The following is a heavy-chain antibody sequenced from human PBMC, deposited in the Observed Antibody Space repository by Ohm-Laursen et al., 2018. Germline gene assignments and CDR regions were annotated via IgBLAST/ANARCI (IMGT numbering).Heavy chain of an antibody. J-gene: IGHJ1*01. Sequence: ASVKVSCKASGYTFTSYYMHWVRQAPGQGLEWMGIINPSGGSTSYAQKFQGRVTMTRDTSTSTVYMELSSLRSDDTAVYYCAGTGSYTEYFQHWGQGTLVTVSS. CDR1: GYTFTSYY. V-gene: IGHV1-46*01. CDR3: AGTGSYTEYFQH. CDR2: INPSGGST. D-gene: IGHD1-26*01.